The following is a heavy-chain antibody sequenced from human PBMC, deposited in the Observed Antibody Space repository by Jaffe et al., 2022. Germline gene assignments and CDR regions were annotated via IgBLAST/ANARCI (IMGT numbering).Heavy chain of an antibody. J-gene: IGHJ4*02. CDR2: INHSGST. V-gene: IGHV4-34*01. CDR1: GGSFSGYY. D-gene: IGHD3-9*01. Sequence: QVQLQQWGAGLLKPSETLSLTCAVYGGSFSGYYWSWIRQPPGKGLEWIGEINHSGSTNYNPSLKSRVTISVDTSKNQFSLKLSSVTAADTAVYYCATQGGKNDIYFDYWGQGTLVTVSS. CDR3: ATQGGKNDIYFDY.